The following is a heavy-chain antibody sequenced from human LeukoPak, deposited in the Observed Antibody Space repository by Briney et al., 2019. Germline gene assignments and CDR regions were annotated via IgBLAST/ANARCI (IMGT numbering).Heavy chain of an antibody. CDR1: GFTFSDYH. J-gene: IGHJ6*03. Sequence: KSGGSLRPSCAASGFTFSDYHMSWIRQAPGKGLEWVSYISASSTDIHYPDSVKGRFTISRDNAKNSLYLQMNSLRAEDTAVYYCARDRCSGGGCYYYYMDVWGKGTTLTIS. CDR2: ISASSTDI. V-gene: IGHV3-11*01. CDR3: ARDRCSGGGCYYYYMDV. D-gene: IGHD2-15*01.